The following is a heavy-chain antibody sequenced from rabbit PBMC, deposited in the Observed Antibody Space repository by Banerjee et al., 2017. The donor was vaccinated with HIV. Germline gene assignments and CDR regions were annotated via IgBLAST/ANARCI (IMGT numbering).Heavy chain of an antibody. CDR1: GFDFSNYG. CDR3: VSYDDYGDRNL. Sequence: QLEESGGGLVQPGGSLKLSCKASGFDFSNYGVSWVRQAPGKGLEWIGYIDPVFGSIHYASWVNGRFTISDHNAQNTLYLQLNSLTAADTATYFYVSYDDYGDRNLWGPGTLVTVS. CDR2: IDPVFGSI. J-gene: IGHJ4*01. V-gene: IGHV1S7*01. D-gene: IGHD2-1*01.